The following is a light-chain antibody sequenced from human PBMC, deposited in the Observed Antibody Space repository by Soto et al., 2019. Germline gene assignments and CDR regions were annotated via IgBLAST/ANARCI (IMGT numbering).Light chain of an antibody. J-gene: IGKJ1*01. CDR1: QGISNY. V-gene: IGKV1-27*01. CDR3: RKYNSAPRT. CDR2: AAS. Sequence: DIPMTQSPSSLSASVGDRVTITCRASQGISNYLAWYQQKPGKVPKLLIYAASTLQSGVPSRFSGSGSGTDFTLTISSLQAEDVATYYCRKYNSAPRTFGQGTKVEIK.